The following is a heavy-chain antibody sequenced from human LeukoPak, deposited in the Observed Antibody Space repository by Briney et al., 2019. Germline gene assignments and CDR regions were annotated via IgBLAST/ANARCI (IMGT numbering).Heavy chain of an antibody. Sequence: SVKGSCKASGGTFSSYAISWVRQAPGQGLEWMGGIIPIFGTANYAQKFQGRVTITADKSTSTAYMELSSLRSEDTAVYYCASLGYCSGGSCSYSIFEYWGQGTLVTVSS. V-gene: IGHV1-69*06. D-gene: IGHD2-15*01. J-gene: IGHJ4*02. CDR3: ASLGYCSGGSCSYSIFEY. CDR1: GGTFSSYA. CDR2: IIPIFGTA.